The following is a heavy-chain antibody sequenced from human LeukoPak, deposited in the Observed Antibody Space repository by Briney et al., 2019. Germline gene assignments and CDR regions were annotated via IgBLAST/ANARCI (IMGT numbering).Heavy chain of an antibody. D-gene: IGHD6-19*01. Sequence: AGGSLRLSCAASGFKFDDYGMSWVRHAPGKGLEWVSSINWNGGSTGYADSVKGRFTISRDNAKKSLYLQMNSLRDEDTALYYCARGGRAVAGVRFYYNGMDVWGQGTTVTVSS. CDR1: GFKFDDYG. CDR3: ARGGRAVAGVRFYYNGMDV. CDR2: INWNGGST. V-gene: IGHV3-20*04. J-gene: IGHJ6*02.